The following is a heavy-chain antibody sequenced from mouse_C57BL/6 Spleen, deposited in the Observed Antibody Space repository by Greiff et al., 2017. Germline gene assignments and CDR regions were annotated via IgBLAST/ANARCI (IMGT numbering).Heavy chain of an antibody. CDR1: GYTFTSYW. CDR3: ATIYYYGSSSPYYAMDY. J-gene: IGHJ4*01. Sequence: VRLQQPGAELVRPGTSVKLSCKASGYTFTSYWMHWVKQRPGQGLEWIGVIDPSDSYTNYNQKFKGKATLTVDTSSSTAYMQLSSLTSEDSAVYYCATIYYYGSSSPYYAMDYWGQGTSVTVSS. CDR2: IDPSDSYT. V-gene: IGHV1-59*01. D-gene: IGHD1-1*01.